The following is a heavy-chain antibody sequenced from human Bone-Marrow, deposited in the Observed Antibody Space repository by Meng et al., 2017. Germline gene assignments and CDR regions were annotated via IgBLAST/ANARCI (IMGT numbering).Heavy chain of an antibody. V-gene: IGHV3-21*01. CDR1: GFTFSNAW. D-gene: IGHD7-27*01. CDR2: ISSSSSYI. CDR3: ASAKPLLGY. J-gene: IGHJ4*02. Sequence: GPLGESGGGLVKPGGSLRLSCAASGFTFSNAWMTWVRQAPGKGLEWVSSISSSSSYIYYADSVKGRFTISRDNAKNSLYLQMNSPRAEDTAVYYCASAKPLLGYWGQGTLVTVSS.